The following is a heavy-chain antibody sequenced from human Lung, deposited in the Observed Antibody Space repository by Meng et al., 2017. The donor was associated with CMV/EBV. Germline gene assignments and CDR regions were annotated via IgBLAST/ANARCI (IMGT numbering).Heavy chain of an antibody. J-gene: IGHJ6*02. CDR1: GFTFDNYE. D-gene: IGHD1/OR15-1a*01. Sequence: GGSLRLXCAASGFTFDNYEMNWVRQAPGKGLEWISYINKNGFNIEYADSVKGRFTISRDNAKNSLFLQLDSLRADDTAVYYCARNTLSYYGMDLWGQGTTVTV. CDR3: ARNTLSYYGMDL. V-gene: IGHV3-48*03. CDR2: INKNGFNI.